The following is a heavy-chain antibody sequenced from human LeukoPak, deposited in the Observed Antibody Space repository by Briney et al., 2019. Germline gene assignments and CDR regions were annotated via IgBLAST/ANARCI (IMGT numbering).Heavy chain of an antibody. D-gene: IGHD6-19*01. J-gene: IGHJ4*02. V-gene: IGHV3-53*01. Sequence: PGGSLRLSCAASGFTVSSNYMSWVRQAPGKGLEWVSVIYSGGSTYYADSVKGRFTISRDNSKNTLYLQMNSLRAEDTAVYYCAKWDSYSSGSTWGQGTLVTVSS. CDR1: GFTVSSNY. CDR2: IYSGGST. CDR3: AKWDSYSSGST.